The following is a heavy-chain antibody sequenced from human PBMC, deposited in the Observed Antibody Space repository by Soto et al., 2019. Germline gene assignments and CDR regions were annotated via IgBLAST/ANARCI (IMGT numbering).Heavy chain of an antibody. CDR2: ITWDGGSI. CDR1: GFNFHDYT. V-gene: IGHV3-43*01. J-gene: IGHJ6*02. D-gene: IGHD6-13*01. CDR3: ARAKQELVKVGYYYYGMDV. Sequence: AGGSLRLSCAASGFNFHDYTIHWVRQSPGKGLEWVSFITWDGGSIYYADSVKGRFTISRDNSKNSLYLQMNSLRAEDTAVYYCARAKQELVKVGYYYYGMDVWGQGTTVTVSS.